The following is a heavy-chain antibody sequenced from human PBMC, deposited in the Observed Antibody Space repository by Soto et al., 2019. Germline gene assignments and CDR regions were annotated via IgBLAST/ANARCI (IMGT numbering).Heavy chain of an antibody. J-gene: IGHJ4*02. D-gene: IGHD3-16*02. CDR2: ISSDGSRE. CDR1: GFTFSAYF. V-gene: IGHV3-30-3*01. Sequence: GGSLRLSGAASGFTFSAYFIHWVRQAPGKGLEWVAVISSDGSREYFADSVKGRFTISRDNSKNMVYVQMDSLRAEDTAVYYCARDKDRKAFDQWGQGTLVTVSS. CDR3: ARDKDRKAFDQ.